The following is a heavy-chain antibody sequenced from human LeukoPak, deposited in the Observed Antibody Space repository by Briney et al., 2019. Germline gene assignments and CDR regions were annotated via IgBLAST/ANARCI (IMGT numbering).Heavy chain of an antibody. D-gene: IGHD2-15*01. CDR2: IYPGDPDT. Sequence: GESLKISCKGSGYSFTNYWIGWVRQMPGKGLEWMGIIYPGDPDTRYSPSFQGQVTISADKSISTAYLQWSSLKASDTAMYYCGRGGYYSGGIFYYYFDYWGQGTLVTVSS. CDR1: GYSFTNYW. J-gene: IGHJ4*02. CDR3: GRGGYYSGGIFYYYFDY. V-gene: IGHV5-51*01.